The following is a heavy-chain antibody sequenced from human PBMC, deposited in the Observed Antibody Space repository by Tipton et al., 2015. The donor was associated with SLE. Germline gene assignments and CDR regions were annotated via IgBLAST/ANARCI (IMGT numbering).Heavy chain of an antibody. D-gene: IGHD3-3*01. Sequence: QSGAEVKKPGAAVKVSCKASGYTFTSYDNNWVRQATGQGLEWMGWMNPNSGNTGYAQKFQGRVTITRNTSISTAYMELSSLRSEDTAVYYCARGPSWSGYYYYFDYWGQGTLVTVSS. V-gene: IGHV1-8*01. J-gene: IGHJ4*02. CDR1: GYTFTSYD. CDR2: MNPNSGNT. CDR3: ARGPSWSGYYYYFDY.